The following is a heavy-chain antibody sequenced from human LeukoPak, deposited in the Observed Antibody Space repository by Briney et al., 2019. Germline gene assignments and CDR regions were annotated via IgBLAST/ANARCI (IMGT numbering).Heavy chain of an antibody. V-gene: IGHV6-1*01. D-gene: IGHD6-19*01. Sequence: SQTLSLTCAISGDSVSSINGAWIWVRQSPSRGLEWLGRTYYRSKWYSDYAVPIQGRMSINPDTSKNQFTLHLFSVTPDDTAVYYCARDVATTGWYTFDYWGQGTRVTVSS. J-gene: IGHJ4*02. CDR2: TYYRSKWYS. CDR1: GDSVSSINGA. CDR3: ARDVATTGWYTFDY.